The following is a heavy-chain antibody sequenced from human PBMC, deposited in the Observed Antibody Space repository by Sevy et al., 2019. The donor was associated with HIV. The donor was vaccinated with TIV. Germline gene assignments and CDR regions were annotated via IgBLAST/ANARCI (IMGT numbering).Heavy chain of an antibody. CDR2: IYESGRT. Sequence: PSETLSLTCAVSGYSISSGYYWGWIRQSPGKGLEWIGSIYESGRTFYNPSLESRVTMSVDTSKNQFSLKLNSMTAADTAVYYCARLRDILVIPAGGYFDYWGQGTLVTVSS. CDR1: GYSISSGYY. CDR3: ARLRDILVIPAGGYFDY. V-gene: IGHV4-38-2*01. D-gene: IGHD2-2*01. J-gene: IGHJ4*02.